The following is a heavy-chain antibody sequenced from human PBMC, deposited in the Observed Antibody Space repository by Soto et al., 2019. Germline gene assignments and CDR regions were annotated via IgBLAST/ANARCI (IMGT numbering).Heavy chain of an antibody. CDR1: GFTFSSYA. J-gene: IGHJ4*02. CDR2: ISGSGGST. D-gene: IGHD6-13*01. CDR3: AKDFSSSWTYYFDY. Sequence: TGGSLRLSCAASGFTFSSYAMSWVRQAPGKGLEWVSAISGSGGSTYYADSVKGRFTISRDNSKNTLYLQMNSLRAEDTAVYYCAKDFSSSWTYYFDYWGQGTLVTVSS. V-gene: IGHV3-23*01.